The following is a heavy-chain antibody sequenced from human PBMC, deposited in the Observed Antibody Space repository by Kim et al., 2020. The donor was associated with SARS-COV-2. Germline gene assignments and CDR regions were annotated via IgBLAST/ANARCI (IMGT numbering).Heavy chain of an antibody. V-gene: IGHV4-39*01. Sequence: SETLSLSCTVSGGSISNSFNYWGWIRQRPGKGLEWIGSVYHSGSTYDSPSLKSRVTVSVDTSKNQFSLKVTSVTAADMAVYFCARLPHDSSGYVDCWGQGILVTVSS. CDR3: ARLPHDSSGYVDC. CDR1: GGSISNSFNY. CDR2: VYHSGST. J-gene: IGHJ4*02. D-gene: IGHD3-22*01.